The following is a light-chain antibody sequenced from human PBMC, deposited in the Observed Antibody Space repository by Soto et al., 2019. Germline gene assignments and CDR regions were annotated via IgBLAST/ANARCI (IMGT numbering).Light chain of an antibody. Sequence: DIQMTQSPPPVSPSVGARFTITCRASQVVGKWLAWYQQKPGKAPTLLIHGASSLQSGVPPRYSGSGYGTDFTLTISSLQPEDFATYYCQQANSFPITFGQGTRLEIK. CDR3: QQANSFPIT. V-gene: IGKV1-12*01. CDR1: QVVGKW. J-gene: IGKJ5*01. CDR2: GAS.